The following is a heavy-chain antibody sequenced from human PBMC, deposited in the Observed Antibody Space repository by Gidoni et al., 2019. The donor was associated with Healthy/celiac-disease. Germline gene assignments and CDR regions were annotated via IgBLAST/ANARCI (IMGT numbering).Heavy chain of an antibody. CDR3: AKAEGGWYLEYFQH. D-gene: IGHD6-19*01. CDR1: GFTFSSYG. Sequence: QVQLVESGGGVVQPGRSLRLSCAASGFTFSSYGMHWVRQAPGKGLEWVAVISYDGSNKYYADSVKGRFTISRDNSKNTLYLQMNSLRAEDTAVYYCAKAEGGWYLEYFQHWGQGTLVTVSS. J-gene: IGHJ1*01. V-gene: IGHV3-30*18. CDR2: ISYDGSNK.